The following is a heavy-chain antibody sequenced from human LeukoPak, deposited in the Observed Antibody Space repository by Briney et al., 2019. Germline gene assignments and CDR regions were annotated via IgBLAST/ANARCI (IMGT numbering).Heavy chain of an antibody. CDR2: TINKANIYTT. J-gene: IGHJ2*01. CDR3: ARGPTSSSWYFDL. CDR1: GLTFSDHY. Sequence: AGGSLRLSCAASGLTFSDHYMDWVRQAPGKVLEWVGRTINKANIYTTEYAAAVKGRFTISRDDSKNSLYLQMDSLNTEDTAVYYCARGPTSSSWYFDLWGRGTLVTVSS. V-gene: IGHV3-72*01. D-gene: IGHD6-13*01.